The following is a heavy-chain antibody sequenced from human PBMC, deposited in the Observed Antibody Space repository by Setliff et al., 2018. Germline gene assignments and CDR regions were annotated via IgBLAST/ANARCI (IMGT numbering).Heavy chain of an antibody. Sequence: SVKVSCKASGYTLTNYYMHWVRQAPGQGLEWMGGIIPIFGTTTYAQKFLGRVTITTDESSSTGYMELSSLRSEDTAVYFCARGQGHYYDSSGCLDYWGQGTLVTVPQ. CDR3: ARGQGHYYDSSGCLDY. D-gene: IGHD3-22*01. J-gene: IGHJ4*02. CDR1: GYTLTNYY. V-gene: IGHV1-69*05. CDR2: IIPIFGTT.